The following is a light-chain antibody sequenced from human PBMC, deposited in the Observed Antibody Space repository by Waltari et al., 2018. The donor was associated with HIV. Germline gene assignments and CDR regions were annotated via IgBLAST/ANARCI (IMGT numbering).Light chain of an antibody. J-gene: IGLJ2*01. V-gene: IGLV2-8*01. CDR3: SSYAGSTTLGV. CDR1: SSDIGGYNY. Sequence: QSALTQPPSASGSPGQSVTISCTGTSSDIGGYNYVSWYQQPPGKAPKLLIYEVNKRPSGVPDRFSGSKSGNTASLTVSGLQAEDEADYYCSSYAGSTTLGVFGGGTKLTVL. CDR2: EVN.